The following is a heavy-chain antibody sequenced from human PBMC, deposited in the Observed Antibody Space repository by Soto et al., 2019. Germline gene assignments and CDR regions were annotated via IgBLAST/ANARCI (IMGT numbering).Heavy chain of an antibody. Sequence: QLQLQESGPGLVKPSQTLSLTCAVSGASISRGGSSWSWIGQAPGTGLEWIGYIYHNGITNYNPSLKSRVTISVDKSQNQFSLSLNFVTAADTAVYYCARGLAVRGSYGLDVWGQGTTVTVSS. CDR2: IYHNGIT. CDR3: ARGLAVRGSYGLDV. D-gene: IGHD3-10*01. J-gene: IGHJ6*02. V-gene: IGHV4-30-2*01. CDR1: GASISRGGSS.